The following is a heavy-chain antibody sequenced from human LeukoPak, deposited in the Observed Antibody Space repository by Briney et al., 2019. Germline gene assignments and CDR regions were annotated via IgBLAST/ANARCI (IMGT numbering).Heavy chain of an antibody. CDR2: ISGRDGYT. CDR1: GFTFNTYA. J-gene: IGHJ3*02. Sequence: GGSLRLSCAASGFTFNTYAMSWVRQAPGKGLEWVSIISGRDGYTHYADAVKGRSTISRDNSKNTLYLQMNSLRAEDTAVYYCAKDQLTGGYNYGYGTFDILGQGTMVTVSS. D-gene: IGHD5-18*01. V-gene: IGHV3-23*01. CDR3: AKDQLTGGYNYGYGTFDI.